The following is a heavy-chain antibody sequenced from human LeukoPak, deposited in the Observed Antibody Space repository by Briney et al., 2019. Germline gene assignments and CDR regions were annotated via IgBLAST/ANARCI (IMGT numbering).Heavy chain of an antibody. CDR3: ARCSGGSCYPSWDYYGMDV. Sequence: ASVKVSCKASGYTFTSYAMHWVRQAPGQRLEWMGWINAGNGNTNYAQKLQGRVTMTTDTSTSTAYMELRSLRSDDTAVYYCARCSGGSCYPSWDYYGMDVWGQGTTVTVSS. CDR2: INAGNGNT. D-gene: IGHD2-15*01. CDR1: GYTFTSYA. J-gene: IGHJ6*02. V-gene: IGHV1-3*01.